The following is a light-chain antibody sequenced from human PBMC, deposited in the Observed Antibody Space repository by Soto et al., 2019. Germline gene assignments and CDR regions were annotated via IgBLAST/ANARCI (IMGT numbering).Light chain of an antibody. V-gene: IGKV1-39*01. J-gene: IGKJ4*01. Sequence: DIQMTQSPSILSASVGDRVTITCRASQSISSYLNWYQQKPGKAPKLLIYAASSLQSGVPSRFSCSGSGTDFTLTISSLQPEDFATYYCQQSYSTPITFGGGTKVDIK. CDR1: QSISSY. CDR3: QQSYSTPIT. CDR2: AAS.